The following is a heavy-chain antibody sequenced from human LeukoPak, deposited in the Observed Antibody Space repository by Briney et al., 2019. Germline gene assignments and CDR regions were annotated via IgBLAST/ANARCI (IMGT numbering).Heavy chain of an antibody. D-gene: IGHD3-10*01. CDR2: IIPIFGTA. CDR3: ARDADYYGSGSPGTMVDY. Sequence: GASVKVSCKASGGTFSSYAISWVRQAPGQGLEWMGGIIPIFGTANYAQKFQGRVTITTDGSTSTAYMELSSLRSEDTAVYYCARDADYYGSGSPGTMVDYWGQGTLVTVSS. V-gene: IGHV1-69*05. CDR1: GGTFSSYA. J-gene: IGHJ4*02.